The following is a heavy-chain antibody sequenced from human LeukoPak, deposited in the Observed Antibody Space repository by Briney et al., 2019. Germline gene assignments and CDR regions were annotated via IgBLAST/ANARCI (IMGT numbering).Heavy chain of an antibody. CDR3: ARVPMYSSSYY. D-gene: IGHD6-6*01. CDR1: GFTFSSYA. CDR2: ISGSGGST. V-gene: IGHV3-23*01. Sequence: GGSLRLSCVASGFTFSSYAMSWVRQAPGKGLEWVSAISGSGGSTYYADSVKGRFTISRDNAKNSLYLQMNSLRAEDTAVYYCARVPMYSSSYYWGQGTLVTVSS. J-gene: IGHJ4*02.